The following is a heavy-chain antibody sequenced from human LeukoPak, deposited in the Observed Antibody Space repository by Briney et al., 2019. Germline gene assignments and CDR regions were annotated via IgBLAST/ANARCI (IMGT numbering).Heavy chain of an antibody. CDR3: ALLNLAYYSRTSCYDFDY. CDR2: ISAYNGNT. CDR1: GYTFASYG. D-gene: IGHD2-2*01. J-gene: IGHJ4*02. V-gene: IGHV1-18*04. Sequence: ASVKVSCKASGYTFASYGISWVRQAPGQELEWMGWISAYNGNTNYAQKLQGRVTMTTDTSTSTAYMELRSLRSDDTAVYYCALLNLAYYSRTSCYDFDYWGQGTLVTVSS.